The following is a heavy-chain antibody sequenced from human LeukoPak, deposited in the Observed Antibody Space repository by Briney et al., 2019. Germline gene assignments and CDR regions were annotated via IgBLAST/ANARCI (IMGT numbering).Heavy chain of an antibody. CDR2: ISSSGSTI. J-gene: IGHJ4*02. CDR3: AKSHTSGSYYKAYGY. V-gene: IGHV3-48*03. CDR1: GFTFSSYE. Sequence: PGGSLRLSCAASGFTFSSYEMNWVRQAPGKGLEWVSYISSSGSTIYYADSVKGRFTISRDNSKNTLYLQMNSLRAEDTAVYYCAKSHTSGSYYKAYGYWGQGTLVTVSS. D-gene: IGHD3-10*01.